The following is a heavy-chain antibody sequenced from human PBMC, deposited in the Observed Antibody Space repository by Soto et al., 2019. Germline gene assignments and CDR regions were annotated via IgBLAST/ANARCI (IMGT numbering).Heavy chain of an antibody. Sequence: SGGSLRLSCAASGFTFSSYGMHWVRQAPGKGLEWVAVIWYDGSNKYYADSVKGRFTISRDNSKNTLYLQMNSLRAEDTAVYYCARGLLNYDFWIYYGMDVWGQGTTVTVSS. J-gene: IGHJ6*02. CDR3: ARGLLNYDFWIYYGMDV. D-gene: IGHD3-3*01. CDR1: GFTFSSYG. CDR2: IWYDGSNK. V-gene: IGHV3-33*01.